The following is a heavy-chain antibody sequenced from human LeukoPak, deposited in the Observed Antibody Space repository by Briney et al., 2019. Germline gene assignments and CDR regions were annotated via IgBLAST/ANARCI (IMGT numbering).Heavy chain of an antibody. CDR1: GGSISNYY. J-gene: IGHJ4*02. Sequence: PSETLSLTCTVSGGSISNYYWSWIRQPPGKGLEWIGYIYYSGSTNYNPSIKSRVTISVDTSKNQFSLKLSSVTAADTAVYYCAGKKGTVVFFDYWGQGTLVTVSS. CDR2: IYYSGST. D-gene: IGHD2-21*01. V-gene: IGHV4-59*12. CDR3: AGKKGTVVFFDY.